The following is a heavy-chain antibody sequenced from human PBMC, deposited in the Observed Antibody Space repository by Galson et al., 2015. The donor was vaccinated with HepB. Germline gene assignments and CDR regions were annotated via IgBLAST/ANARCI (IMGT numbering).Heavy chain of an antibody. CDR3: AKFYGADLLWFGELWD. J-gene: IGHJ4*02. CDR1: EFTFSSYW. D-gene: IGHD3-10*01. Sequence: LRLSCAASEFTFSSYWMSWVRQAPGKGLEWVSAISGSGGSTYYADSLKGRFTISRDNSKNTLYLQMNSLRAEDTAVYYCAKFYGADLLWFGELWDWGQGTLVTVSS. V-gene: IGHV3-23*01. CDR2: ISGSGGST.